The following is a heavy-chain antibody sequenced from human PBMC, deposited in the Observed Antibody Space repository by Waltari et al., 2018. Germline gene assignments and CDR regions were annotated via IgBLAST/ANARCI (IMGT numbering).Heavy chain of an antibody. V-gene: IGHV3-30*01. CDR3: AREPNNIATAGVGGY. CDR2: ISYDGVNK. CDR1: GFTFNAYA. Sequence: QVQLVESGGGVVQPGRSLRLSCAASGFTFNAYALHWVRQAPGKGLEWVALISYDGVNKYYADSVKGRFTISRDNSKNTLYLEMNSLRTEDTAVYYCAREPNNIATAGVGGYWGQGTLVTVSS. D-gene: IGHD6-13*01. J-gene: IGHJ4*02.